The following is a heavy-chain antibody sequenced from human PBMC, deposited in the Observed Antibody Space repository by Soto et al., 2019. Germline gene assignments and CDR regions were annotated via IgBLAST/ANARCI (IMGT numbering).Heavy chain of an antibody. Sequence: GGSLRLSCAASGFTFSNAWMSWVRQAPGKGLEWVGRIKSKTDGGTTDYAAPVKGRFTISREDSKNTLYLQMNSLKTEDTAVDYCTTDPPHSDFWSGYSLFDYWGQGTLVTVSS. D-gene: IGHD3-3*01. CDR2: IKSKTDGGTT. J-gene: IGHJ4*02. CDR1: GFTFSNAW. CDR3: TTDPPHSDFWSGYSLFDY. V-gene: IGHV3-15*01.